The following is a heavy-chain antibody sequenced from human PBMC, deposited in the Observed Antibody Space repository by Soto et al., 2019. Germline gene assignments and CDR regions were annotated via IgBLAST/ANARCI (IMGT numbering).Heavy chain of an antibody. CDR1: GGSFSGYY. J-gene: IGHJ6*03. D-gene: IGHD6-13*01. CDR2: INHSGST. Sequence: SETLSLTCAVYGGSFSGYYWSWIRQPPGKGLEWIGEINHSGSTNYNPSLKSRVTISVDTSKNQFSLKLSSVTAADTAVYYCARGWWVGVAATGAYYMDVWGKGTTVTVSS. CDR3: ARGWWVGVAATGAYYMDV. V-gene: IGHV4-34*01.